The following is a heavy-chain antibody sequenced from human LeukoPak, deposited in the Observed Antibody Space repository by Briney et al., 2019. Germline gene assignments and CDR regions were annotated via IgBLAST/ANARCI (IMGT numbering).Heavy chain of an antibody. CDR2: IIPIFGTA. J-gene: IGHJ4*02. D-gene: IGHD6-19*01. Sequence: ASVKVSCKASGGTFSSYAISWVRQAPGQGLEWMGGIIPIFGTANYAQKFQGRVTITADESTSIAYMELSSLRSEDTAVYYCARYVSDSSGFDYWGQGTLVTVSS. CDR1: GGTFSSYA. V-gene: IGHV1-69*13. CDR3: ARYVSDSSGFDY.